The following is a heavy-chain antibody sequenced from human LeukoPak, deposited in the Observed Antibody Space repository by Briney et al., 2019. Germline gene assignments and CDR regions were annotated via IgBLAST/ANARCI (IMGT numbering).Heavy chain of an antibody. J-gene: IGHJ4*02. CDR3: AKDGDIVVVVAATAYPFDY. CDR1: GFTFSSYA. CDR2: ISGSGGST. V-gene: IGHV3-23*01. Sequence: GGSLRLSCAASGFTFSSYAMSWVRQAPGKGLEWVSVISGSGGSTYYADSVKGRFTISRDNSKNTLYLQMNSLRAEDTAIYYCAKDGDIVVVVAATAYPFDYWGQGTLVTVSS. D-gene: IGHD2-15*01.